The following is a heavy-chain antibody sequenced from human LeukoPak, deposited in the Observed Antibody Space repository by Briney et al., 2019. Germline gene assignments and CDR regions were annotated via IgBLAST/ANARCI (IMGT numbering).Heavy chain of an antibody. CDR2: ISSSSSYI. V-gene: IGHV3-21*01. CDR1: GFTFSSYS. Sequence: GGFLRLSCAASGFTFSSYSMNWVRQAPGKGLEWVSSISSSSSYIYYADSVKGRFTISRDNAKNSLYLQMNSLRAEDTAVYYCARDWVDWPYYYYMDVWGKGTTVTISS. J-gene: IGHJ6*03. CDR3: ARDWVDWPYYYYMDV. D-gene: IGHD2-21*01.